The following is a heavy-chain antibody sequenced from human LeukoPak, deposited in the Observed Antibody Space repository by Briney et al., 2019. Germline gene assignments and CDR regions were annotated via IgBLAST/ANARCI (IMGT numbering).Heavy chain of an antibody. CDR1: GFTFSSYA. D-gene: IGHD3-9*01. Sequence: HPGGSLRLSCAASGFTFSSYAMSWVRQAPGKGLEWVSAISGSGGSTYYADSAKGRFTISRDNSKNTLYLQMNSLRAEDTAVYYCAKNPANFDWSSDYWGQGTLVTVSS. CDR2: ISGSGGST. CDR3: AKNPANFDWSSDY. V-gene: IGHV3-23*01. J-gene: IGHJ4*02.